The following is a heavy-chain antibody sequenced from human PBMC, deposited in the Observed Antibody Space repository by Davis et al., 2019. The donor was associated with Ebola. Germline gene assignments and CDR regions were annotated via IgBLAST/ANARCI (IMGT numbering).Heavy chain of an antibody. CDR3: ARATTKLGATFDDYYYGMDV. CDR2: ISAYNGNT. Sequence: ASVKVSCKASGYTFTSYGISWVRQAPGQGLEWMGWISAYNGNTNYAQKLQGRVTMTTDTSTSTAYMELRSLRSDDTAVYYCARATTKLGATFDDYYYGMDVWGQGTTVTVSS. D-gene: IGHD1-26*01. CDR1: GYTFTSYG. J-gene: IGHJ6*02. V-gene: IGHV1-18*01.